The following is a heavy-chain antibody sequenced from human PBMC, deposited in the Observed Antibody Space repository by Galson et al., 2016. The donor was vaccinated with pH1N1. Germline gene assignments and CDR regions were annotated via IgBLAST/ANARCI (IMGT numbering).Heavy chain of an antibody. D-gene: IGHD3-22*01. CDR2: ISASGANT. Sequence: SLRLSCAASGFTFNIFAMSWVRQAPGKGPEWVSSISASGANTNYADPVKGRFTISRDNYKNTLYLQTNSLRAEDTAIYYCVKLDSSGYYYGRFDSWGQGTLVTVSS. V-gene: IGHV3-23*01. CDR3: VKLDSSGYYYGRFDS. CDR1: GFTFNIFA. J-gene: IGHJ4*02.